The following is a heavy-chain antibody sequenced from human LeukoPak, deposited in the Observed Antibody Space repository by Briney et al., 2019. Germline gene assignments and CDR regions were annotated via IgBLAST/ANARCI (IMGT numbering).Heavy chain of an antibody. D-gene: IGHD1-26*01. Sequence: PSETLSLTCSVSSDSISPYYWNWIRQLPGKGLEWIGYISYSGSTDYNPSLKSRVTISLDTSRDQFSLNLTSVTAADTAVYYCARGDASGRPGIGFDFWGQGTLVTVSS. CDR3: ARGDASGRPGIGFDF. CDR2: ISYSGST. CDR1: SDSISPYY. J-gene: IGHJ4*02. V-gene: IGHV4-59*08.